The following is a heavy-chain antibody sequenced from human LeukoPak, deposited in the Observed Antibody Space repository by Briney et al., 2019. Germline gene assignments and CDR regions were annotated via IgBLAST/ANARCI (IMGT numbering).Heavy chain of an antibody. V-gene: IGHV3-23*01. J-gene: IGHJ4*02. D-gene: IGHD4-11*01. CDR3: AKESGSNWSPLDS. CDR1: GFTFSSYA. CDR2: ISGSGGST. Sequence: PGGSLRLSCAASGFTFSSYAMSWVRQAPGKGLEWVSVISGSGGSTYYAVSVKGRCTISRDNSENTLYLQMDSLRADDTAVFYCAKESGSNWSPLDSWGQGTLVTVSS.